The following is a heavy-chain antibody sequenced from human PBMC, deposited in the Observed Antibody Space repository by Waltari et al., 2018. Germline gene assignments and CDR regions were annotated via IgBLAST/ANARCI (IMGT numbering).Heavy chain of an antibody. J-gene: IGHJ5*02. CDR2: SNDSGST. D-gene: IGHD6-19*01. Sequence: QVQLQQWGAGLLKPSETLSLTCAVYGGSFSGYYWSWIRQRPGKGGDWIGESNDSGSTNYNRPVKIGVTISVDTSKKQFSLKLGAVTAADTAVYDCARKGGSGWYYWFDPWGQGTLVTVSS. V-gene: IGHV4-34*01. CDR1: GGSFSGYY. CDR3: ARKGGSGWYYWFDP.